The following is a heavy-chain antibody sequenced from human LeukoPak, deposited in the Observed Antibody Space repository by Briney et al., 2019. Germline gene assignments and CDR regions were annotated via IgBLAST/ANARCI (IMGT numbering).Heavy chain of an antibody. Sequence: SETLSLTCAVYGGSFSGYYWSWIRQPPGKGLEWIGQIYYSGSTNYNPSLKSRVTISVDTSKNQFSLKLSSVTAADTAVYYCARGKDYYDSSGYQFDYWGQGTLVTVSS. V-gene: IGHV4-59*01. D-gene: IGHD3-22*01. CDR3: ARGKDYYDSSGYQFDY. CDR2: IYYSGST. J-gene: IGHJ4*02. CDR1: GGSFSGYY.